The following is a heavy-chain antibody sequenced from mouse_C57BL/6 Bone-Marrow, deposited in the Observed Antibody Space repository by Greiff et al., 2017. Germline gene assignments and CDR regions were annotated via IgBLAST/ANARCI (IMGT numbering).Heavy chain of an antibody. CDR3: ARRHRRGYAMDY. CDR1: GYAFSSYW. CDR2: IYPGDGDT. V-gene: IGHV1-80*01. Sequence: VKLMESGAELVKPGASVKISCKASGYAFSSYWMNWVKQRPGKGLEWIGQIYPGDGDTNYNGKFKGKATLTADKSSSTAYMQLSSLTSEDSAVYFCARRHRRGYAMDYWGQGTSVTVSS. J-gene: IGHJ4*01.